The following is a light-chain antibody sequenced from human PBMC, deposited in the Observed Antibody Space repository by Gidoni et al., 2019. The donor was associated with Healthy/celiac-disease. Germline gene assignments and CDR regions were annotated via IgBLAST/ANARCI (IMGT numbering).Light chain of an antibody. CDR3: QRLNSYPRFT. CDR2: AAS. J-gene: IGKJ3*01. V-gene: IGKV1-9*01. CDR1: QGISSY. Sequence: DTQLTQSPSFLFASVGDRVTIPCRASQGISSYLVSYQQKPGNAPKLLIYAASTLQSGVPSRFSSGGSGTGFTLTISSLQPEDVATYCCQRLNSYPRFTFGPXTKVDIK.